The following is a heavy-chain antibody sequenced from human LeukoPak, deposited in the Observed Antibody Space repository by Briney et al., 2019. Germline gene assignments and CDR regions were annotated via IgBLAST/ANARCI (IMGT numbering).Heavy chain of an antibody. Sequence: GGSLRLSCAASGFTFSDYYMTWLRQAPGKGLEWVSYISGSRTIIYYADSVKGRFTISRDNSKNSLYLQMNTLRAEDTAIYYCARATGRWWYYFDHWGQGTQVTVSS. CDR2: ISGSRTII. D-gene: IGHD2-15*01. J-gene: IGHJ4*02. V-gene: IGHV3-11*01. CDR3: ARATGRWWYYFDH. CDR1: GFTFSDYY.